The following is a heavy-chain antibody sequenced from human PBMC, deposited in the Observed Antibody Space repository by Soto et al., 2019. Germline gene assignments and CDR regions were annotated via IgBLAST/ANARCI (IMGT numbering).Heavy chain of an antibody. CDR2: INPIFGTA. V-gene: IGHV1-69*01. CDR1: AYFFTAYY. Sequence: QVQLVQSGAEVRKPGASVKVSCKTSAYFFTAYYIHWVRQAPGQGLEWMGWINPIFGTANYAQKFQGRVTITADESTSTAYMELSSLRSEDTAVYYCASGLGDAFDIWGQGTMVTVSS. CDR3: ASGLGDAFDI. J-gene: IGHJ3*02.